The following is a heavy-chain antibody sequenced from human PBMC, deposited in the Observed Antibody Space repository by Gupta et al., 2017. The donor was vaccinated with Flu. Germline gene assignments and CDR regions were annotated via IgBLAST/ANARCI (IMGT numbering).Heavy chain of an antibody. CDR2: IFGTGRT. CDR3: ARDHAQDTGSSNWFDP. CDR1: RYY. V-gene: IGHV4-4*07. Sequence: RYYWSWIRQSAGKGREWIGRIFGTGRTSYNPSRERRVTMSVDTSKNQVSLRLTSVTEAETAVYYCARDHAQDTGSSNWFDPWGQGTLVTVSS. J-gene: IGHJ5*02. D-gene: IGHD1-26*01.